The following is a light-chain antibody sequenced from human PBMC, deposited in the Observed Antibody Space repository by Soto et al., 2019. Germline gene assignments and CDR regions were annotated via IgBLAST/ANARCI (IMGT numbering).Light chain of an antibody. Sequence: SYELTQPPSVSVAPGHTATITCGGDNIESRSVHWYQQKPGQAPVLVIYYDSDRPSGIPERFSGSNSGNTATLTISRVEAGDEAVYYCQVWDTSSTDHPLYVFGTGTKLTVL. CDR3: QVWDTSSTDHPLYV. CDR2: YDS. V-gene: IGLV3-21*04. CDR1: NIESRS. J-gene: IGLJ1*01.